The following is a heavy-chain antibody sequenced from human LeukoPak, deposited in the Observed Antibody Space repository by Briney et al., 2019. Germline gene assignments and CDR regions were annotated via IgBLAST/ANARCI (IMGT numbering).Heavy chain of an antibody. Sequence: PGGSLRLSCAASGFTFSSYAMSWVRQAPGKGLEWVSAISGSGGSTYYADSVKGRFTISRDNSKNTLYLQMNSLRAEDTAVYYCAKGFKVVVVPAAIYYYGMDVWGQGTTVTVSS. V-gene: IGHV3-23*01. D-gene: IGHD2-2*01. CDR3: AKGFKVVVVPAAIYYYGMDV. CDR1: GFTFSSYA. CDR2: ISGSGGST. J-gene: IGHJ6*02.